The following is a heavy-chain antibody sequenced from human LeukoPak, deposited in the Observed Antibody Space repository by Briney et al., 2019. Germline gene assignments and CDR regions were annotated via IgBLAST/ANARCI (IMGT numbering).Heavy chain of an antibody. CDR1: GVRFSTYW. Sequence: PGGSLRLSCAASGVRFSTYWMSWVRQAPGKGLEWVANIKQDGNEKYYVDSVKGRFTISRDNAKNSLYLQMNSLRAEDTAVYYCAELGITMIGGVWGKGTTVTISS. J-gene: IGHJ6*04. V-gene: IGHV3-7*01. D-gene: IGHD3-10*02. CDR3: AELGITMIGGV. CDR2: IKQDGNEK.